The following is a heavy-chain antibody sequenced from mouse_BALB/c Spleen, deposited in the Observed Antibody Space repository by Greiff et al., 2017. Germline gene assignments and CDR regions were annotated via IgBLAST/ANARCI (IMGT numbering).Heavy chain of an antibody. J-gene: IGHJ2*01. CDR1: GFTFSSFG. Sequence: EVKVEESGGGLVQPGGSRKLSCAASGFTFSSFGMHWVRQAPEKGLEWVAYISSGSSTIYYADTVKGRFTISRDNPKNTLFLQMTSLRSEDTAMYYCARGSQFFDYWGQGTTLTVSS. V-gene: IGHV5-17*02. CDR2: ISSGSSTI. CDR3: ARGSQFFDY.